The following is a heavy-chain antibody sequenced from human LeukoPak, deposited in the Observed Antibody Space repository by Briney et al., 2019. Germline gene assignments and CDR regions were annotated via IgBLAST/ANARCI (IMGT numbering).Heavy chain of an antibody. CDR3: ARETSR. Sequence: GGSLRLSCAASGFTFSSYGMSWVRQAPGNGLEWVSTISSSGGSTYYADSVKGRFTMSRDNSKNTVSLQMNSLRAEDTAVYYCARETSRWGQGTLVTVSS. J-gene: IGHJ4*02. CDR1: GFTFSSYG. CDR2: ISSSGGST. V-gene: IGHV3-23*01. D-gene: IGHD2-2*01.